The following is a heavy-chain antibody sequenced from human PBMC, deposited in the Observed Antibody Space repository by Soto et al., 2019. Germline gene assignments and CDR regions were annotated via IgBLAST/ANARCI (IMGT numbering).Heavy chain of an antibody. J-gene: IGHJ1*01. D-gene: IGHD3-16*01. V-gene: IGHV3-48*01. CDR1: GFTLSSYS. Sequence: DVYLVESGGGLVQPGGSLRLSCTASGFTLSSYSMNWVHQAPGKGPEWVSHISSNSDTVDYADAVKGRFTISRDNARNSLSLQMNSLTPEDTAVYYCARVGLKFLLGGEFFQVWGQGTLVTVSS. CDR2: ISSNSDTV. CDR3: ARVGLKFLLGGEFFQV.